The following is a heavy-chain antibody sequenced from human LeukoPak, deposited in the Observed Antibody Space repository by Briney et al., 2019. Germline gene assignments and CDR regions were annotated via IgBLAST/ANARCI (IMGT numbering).Heavy chain of an antibody. D-gene: IGHD5-24*01. V-gene: IGHV4-61*02. J-gene: IGHJ3*01. Sequence: SETLSLTCTVSGGSISSSSYYWSWIRQPAGKGLEWIGRVYSSGSTNYNPSLKSRVTMSVDMSKSQFSLELSSVTAADTAIYYCTRHKRWLQSPDAFDVWGQGTMVTVSS. CDR3: TRHKRWLQSPDAFDV. CDR2: VYSSGST. CDR1: GGSISSSSYY.